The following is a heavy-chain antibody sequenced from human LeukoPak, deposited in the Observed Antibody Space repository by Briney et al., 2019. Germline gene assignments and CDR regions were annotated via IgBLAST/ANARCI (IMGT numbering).Heavy chain of an antibody. CDR2: IYYSGST. Sequence: SETLSLTCTVSGGSISSSSYYWGWIRQPPGKGLEWIGSIYYSGSTYYNPSLKSRVTISVDTSKNQFSLKLSSVTAVDTAVYYCARLNYVWGSPPPFWGQGTLVTVSS. D-gene: IGHD3-16*01. J-gene: IGHJ4*02. V-gene: IGHV4-39*01. CDR1: GGSISSSSYY. CDR3: ARLNYVWGSPPPF.